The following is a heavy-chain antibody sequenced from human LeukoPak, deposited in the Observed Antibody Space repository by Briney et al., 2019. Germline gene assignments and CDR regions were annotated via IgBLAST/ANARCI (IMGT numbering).Heavy chain of an antibody. CDR2: ISSSGSTI. CDR3: AKVAARYYDFWSGSPGDDY. J-gene: IGHJ4*02. V-gene: IGHV3-11*04. CDR1: GFTFSDYY. Sequence: GGSLRLSCAASGFTFSDYYMSWIRQAPGKGLEWVSYISSSGSTIYYADSVKGRFTISRDNSKNTLYLQMNSLRAEDTAVYYCAKVAARYYDFWSGSPGDDYWGQGTLVTVSS. D-gene: IGHD3-3*01.